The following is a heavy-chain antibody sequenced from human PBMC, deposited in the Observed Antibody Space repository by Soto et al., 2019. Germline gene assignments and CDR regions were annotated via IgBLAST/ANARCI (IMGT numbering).Heavy chain of an antibody. CDR3: ASVEGSSWYDQPYYYYGMEV. CDR1: TDTFASYG. V-gene: IGHV1-18*01. Sequence: QVQMVQSGAEARKPGASVKVSCKPSTDTFASYGISWLRQGPGLGLEWMGWISSYNGNRNYAQNFQDRVTMTIDASTSTAYMELRSLRSDDTAVYYCASVEGSSWYDQPYYYYGMEVWGQGTTVTVSS. CDR2: ISSYNGNR. J-gene: IGHJ6*02. D-gene: IGHD6-13*01.